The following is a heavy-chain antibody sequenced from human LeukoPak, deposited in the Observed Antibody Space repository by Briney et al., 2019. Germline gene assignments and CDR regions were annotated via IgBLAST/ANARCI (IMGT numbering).Heavy chain of an antibody. D-gene: IGHD6-19*01. CDR2: ISYDGSNK. V-gene: IGHV3-30-3*01. Sequence: GGSLRLSCAASGFTFSSYAMHWVRQARGKGLEWVAVISYDGSNKYYADSVKGRFTISRDNSKNTLYLQMNSLRAEDTAVYYCARAPNSGWYVDNWFDPWGRGTLVTVSS. CDR1: GFTFSSYA. J-gene: IGHJ5*02. CDR3: ARAPNSGWYVDNWFDP.